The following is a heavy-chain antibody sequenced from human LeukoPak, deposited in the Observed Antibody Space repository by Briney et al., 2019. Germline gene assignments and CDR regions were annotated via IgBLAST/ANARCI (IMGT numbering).Heavy chain of an antibody. CDR1: GASVTVYY. CDR2: IHHRGNS. Sequence: PSETVSLTCTVSGASVTVYYWSWIRQPPGKGWEEISYIHHRGNSDYNPSLRSRVTTSLDTSKNQSPLNLISVTATDTAVYYCTRGHCGLQSWSQGPLVTVSS. J-gene: IGHJ5*02. D-gene: IGHD2-21*02. CDR3: TRGHCGLQS. V-gene: IGHV4-59*02.